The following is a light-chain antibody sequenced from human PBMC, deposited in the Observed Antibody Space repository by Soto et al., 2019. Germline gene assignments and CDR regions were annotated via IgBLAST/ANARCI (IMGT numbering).Light chain of an antibody. Sequence: QAVVTQPPSASGTPGQRVTISCSGSSSNIGSNTVNWYQQPPGTATKLLIYSNNQRPSGVPDRFSGSKSGTSASLAISGLQAEDEADYYCSAWDDSLNGVVFGGGTKVTVL. CDR1: SSNIGSNT. CDR3: SAWDDSLNGVV. CDR2: SNN. J-gene: IGLJ2*01. V-gene: IGLV1-44*01.